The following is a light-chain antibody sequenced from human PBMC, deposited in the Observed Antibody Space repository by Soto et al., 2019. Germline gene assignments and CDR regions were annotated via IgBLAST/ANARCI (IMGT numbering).Light chain of an antibody. Sequence: EIVLTQSPGTLSLSPGERATLSCRASQSVSSSYLAWYQQKPGQAPRLLIYGTSSRATAIPDRFSGSGSGTDFTLTISRLEPEDFVVYYCQQYGSSSWTFGQGTKVDI. J-gene: IGKJ1*01. V-gene: IGKV3-20*01. CDR2: GTS. CDR1: QSVSSSY. CDR3: QQYGSSSWT.